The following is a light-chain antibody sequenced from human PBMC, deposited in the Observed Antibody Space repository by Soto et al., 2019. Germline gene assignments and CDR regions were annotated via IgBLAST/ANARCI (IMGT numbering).Light chain of an antibody. J-gene: IGKJ2*01. CDR2: GGS. V-gene: IGKV1-39*01. CDR3: RQYNTYS. Sequence: DIQMTQSPSSLSASVGDRVTITCRASQSIGSYLNWYQQKPGKAPNLLIHGGSILQSGVPPRFSGGGGGTDFTLTISSLQPEDFASYYCRQYNTYSFGQGTKV. CDR1: QSIGSY.